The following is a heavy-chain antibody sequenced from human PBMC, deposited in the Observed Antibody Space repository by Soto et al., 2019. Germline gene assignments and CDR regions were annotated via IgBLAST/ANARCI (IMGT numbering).Heavy chain of an antibody. V-gene: IGHV1-69*13. CDR3: AARRYCSGGTCPDYFDY. J-gene: IGHJ4*02. D-gene: IGHD2-15*01. CDR1: GGTVNSYA. Sequence: SAKVSSKSCGGTVNSYAISGVRQEHGQGLEWMGGIIPIFGTASYAQKFQGRVTITADESTSAAYMELSSLRSDDTAVYYCAARRYCSGGTCPDYFDYWGPGTLVTVSS. CDR2: IIPIFGTA.